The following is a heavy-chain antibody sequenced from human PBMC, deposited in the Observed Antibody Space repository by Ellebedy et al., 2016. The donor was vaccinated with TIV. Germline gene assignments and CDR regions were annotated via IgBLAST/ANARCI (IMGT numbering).Heavy chain of an antibody. Sequence: GGSLRLXCAASGFTFSTYSMNWVRQAPGKGLEWVGRIKSKTDGGTTDYAAPVKGRFTISRDDSKNTLYLQMNSLKTEDTAVYYCTTALDILTGLVGPYWGQGTLVTVSS. V-gene: IGHV3-15*01. CDR2: IKSKTDGGTT. CDR3: TTALDILTGLVGPY. J-gene: IGHJ4*02. CDR1: GFTFSTYS. D-gene: IGHD3-9*01.